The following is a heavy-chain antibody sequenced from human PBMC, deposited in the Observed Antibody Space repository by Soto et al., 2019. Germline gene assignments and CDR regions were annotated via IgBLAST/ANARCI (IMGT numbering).Heavy chain of an antibody. CDR2: INPNSGGT. D-gene: IGHD4-17*01. V-gene: IGHV1-2*04. CDR1: GYTFTGYY. J-gene: IGHJ6*02. CDR3: ARAPLGPTYGDYDYYYYGMDV. Sequence: ASVKVSCKASGYTFTGYYMHWVRQAPGQGLEWMGWINPNSGGTNYAQKFQGWVTMTRDESTSTAYMELSSLRSEDTAVYYCARAPLGPTYGDYDYYYYGMDVWGQGTTVTVSS.